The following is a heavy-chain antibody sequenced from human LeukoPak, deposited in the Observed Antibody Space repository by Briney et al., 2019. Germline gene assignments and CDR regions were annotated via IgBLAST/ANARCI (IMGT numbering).Heavy chain of an antibody. CDR1: GFTFSDYS. CDR2: VGISSGNT. Sequence: GGSLRLSCAASGFTFSDYSMNWVRQAPGRGLEWISYVGISSGNTKYADSVKGRFTISGDSAKNSVFLQMNSLRVEDTAVYYCARDHRYAFDNWGQGTLVTVSS. V-gene: IGHV3-48*04. J-gene: IGHJ4*02. CDR3: ARDHRYAFDN. D-gene: IGHD5-12*01.